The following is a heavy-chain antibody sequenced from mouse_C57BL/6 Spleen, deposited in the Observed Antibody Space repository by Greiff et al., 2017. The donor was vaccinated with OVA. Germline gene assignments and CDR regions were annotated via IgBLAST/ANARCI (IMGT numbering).Heavy chain of an antibody. D-gene: IGHD1-1*01. CDR3: AREEDYGSSFAY. J-gene: IGHJ3*01. Sequence: QVQLQQSGAELVKPGASVKLSCTASGFNIKDYYMHWVKQRTEQGLEWIGMIHPNSGSTNYNEKFKSKATLTVDKSSSTAYMQLSSLTSEDSAVYYCAREEDYGSSFAYWGQGTLVTVSA. V-gene: IGHV1-64*01. CDR1: GFNIKDYY. CDR2: IHPNSGST.